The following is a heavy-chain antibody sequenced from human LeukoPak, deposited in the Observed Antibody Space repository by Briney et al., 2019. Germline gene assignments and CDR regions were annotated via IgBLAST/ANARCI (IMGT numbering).Heavy chain of an antibody. V-gene: IGHV3-74*01. CDR1: GFTVTNYW. CDR3: AKLSFPSTKYFDY. D-gene: IGHD1-7*01. CDR2: INGDGSTT. J-gene: IGHJ4*02. Sequence: GGSPRLSCTASGFTVTNYWVHWVRQVPGKGLVWVSHINGDGSTTTYADSVKGRFTISRDDAKNTLYLQMNSLRAEDTAVYYCAKLSFPSTKYFDYWGQGTLVTVSS.